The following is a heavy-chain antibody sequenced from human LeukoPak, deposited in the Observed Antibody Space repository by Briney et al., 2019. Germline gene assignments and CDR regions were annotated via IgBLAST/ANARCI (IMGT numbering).Heavy chain of an antibody. J-gene: IGHJ4*02. D-gene: IGHD2-15*01. V-gene: IGHV3-30*04. CDR2: ISYDGSNK. CDR3: ARSPVVAATIFPGGAIDY. CDR1: GFTLSSYA. Sequence: GGSLRLSCAASGFTLSSYAMHWVRQAPGKGLEWVAVISYDGSNKYYADSVKGRFTISRDNSKNTLYLQMNSLRAEDTAVYYCARSPVVAATIFPGGAIDYWGQGTLVTVSS.